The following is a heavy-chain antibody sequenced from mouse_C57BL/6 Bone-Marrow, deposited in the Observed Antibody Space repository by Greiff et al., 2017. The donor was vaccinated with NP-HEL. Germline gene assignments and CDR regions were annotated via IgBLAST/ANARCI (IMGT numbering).Heavy chain of an antibody. V-gene: IGHV1-76*01. J-gene: IGHJ2*01. Sequence: VKLQESGAELVRPGASVKLSCKASGYTFTDYYINWVKQRPGQGLEWIARIYPGSGNTYYNEKFKGKATLTAEKSSSTAYMQLSSLTSEDSAVYFCARGDSDYWGQGTTLTVSS. CDR1: GYTFTDYY. CDR3: ARGDSDY. CDR2: IYPGSGNT.